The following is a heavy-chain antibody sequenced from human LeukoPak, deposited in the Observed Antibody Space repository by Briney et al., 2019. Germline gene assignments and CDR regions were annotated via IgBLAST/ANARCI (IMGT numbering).Heavy chain of an antibody. Sequence: PSETLSLTCTVSGDSISSYYWSWIRQPPGKGLEWIGYIYCSGSTYYNPSLKSRVTISVDTSKNQFSLKLSSVTAADTAVYYCARETWELLRIFDYWGQGTLVTVSS. CDR2: IYCSGST. D-gene: IGHD1-26*01. V-gene: IGHV4-59*12. J-gene: IGHJ4*02. CDR3: ARETWELLRIFDY. CDR1: GDSISSYY.